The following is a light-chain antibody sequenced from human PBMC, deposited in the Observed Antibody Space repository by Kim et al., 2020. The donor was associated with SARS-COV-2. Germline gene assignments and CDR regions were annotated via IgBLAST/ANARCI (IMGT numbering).Light chain of an antibody. V-gene: IGLV1-51*01. CDR2: DND. Sequence: GQKVTISCSGSSSNIGKNYVSWYQQLPGTAPKLLIYDNDKRPSGIPDRFSGSKSGTSATLGITGLQTGDEADYYCGTWDSSLCAVVFGGGTQLTVL. J-gene: IGLJ2*01. CDR1: SSNIGKNY. CDR3: GTWDSSLCAVV.